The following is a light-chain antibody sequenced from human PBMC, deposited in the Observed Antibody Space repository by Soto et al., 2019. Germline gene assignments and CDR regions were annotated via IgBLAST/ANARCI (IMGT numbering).Light chain of an antibody. V-gene: IGKV3-20*01. CDR2: GAS. J-gene: IGKJ4*01. CDR1: QSVSNNY. CDR3: EQYDKSIT. Sequence: IVLAPAPGTLSLSPGERATPSCRASQSVSNNYLAWYQQKPGQAPRLLIYGASNRATGIPDRFSGSGSGTDFTLTISRLEPEDFAVYYCEQYDKSITFGGGTKVDIK.